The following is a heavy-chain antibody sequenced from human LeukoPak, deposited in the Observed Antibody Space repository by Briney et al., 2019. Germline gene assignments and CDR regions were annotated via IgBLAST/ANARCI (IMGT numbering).Heavy chain of an antibody. Sequence: PGGSLRLSCAASGFTFSSYAMDWVRQAPGKGLEWVAVISYDGSNKYYADSVKGRFTISRDNSKNTLYRQMNSLRAEDTAVYYCASWALWGQGTLVTVSS. CDR2: ISYDGSNK. CDR1: GFTFSSYA. V-gene: IGHV3-30-3*01. J-gene: IGHJ4*02. CDR3: ASWAL. D-gene: IGHD3-16*01.